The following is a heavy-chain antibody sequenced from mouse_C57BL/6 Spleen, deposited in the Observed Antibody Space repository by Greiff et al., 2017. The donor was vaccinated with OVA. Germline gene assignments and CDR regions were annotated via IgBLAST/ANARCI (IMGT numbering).Heavy chain of an antibody. J-gene: IGHJ4*01. CDR2: IYPGSGST. CDR3: ARGSSGYPYYAMDY. Sequence: QVQLKQSGAELVKPGASVKMSCKASGYTFTSYWITWVKQRPGQGLEWIGDIYPGSGSTNYNEKFKSKATLTVDTSSSTAYMQLSSLTSEDSAVYYCARGSSGYPYYAMDYWGQGTSVTVSS. D-gene: IGHD3-2*02. CDR1: GYTFTSYW. V-gene: IGHV1-55*01.